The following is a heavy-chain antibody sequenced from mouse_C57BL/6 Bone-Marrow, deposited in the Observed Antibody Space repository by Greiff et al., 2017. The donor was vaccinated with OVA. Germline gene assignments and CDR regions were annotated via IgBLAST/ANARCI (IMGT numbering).Heavy chain of an antibody. D-gene: IGHD2-3*01. J-gene: IGHJ4*01. CDR1: GYTFTDYY. Sequence: VQLQQSGPELVKPGASVKISCKASGYTFTDYYMNWVKQSHGKSLEWIGDINPNNGGTSYNQKFKGKATLTVDKSSSTAYMELRSLTSEDSAVYYCADGYGGGYYAMDYWGQGTSVTVSS. CDR3: ADGYGGGYYAMDY. CDR2: INPNNGGT. V-gene: IGHV1-26*01.